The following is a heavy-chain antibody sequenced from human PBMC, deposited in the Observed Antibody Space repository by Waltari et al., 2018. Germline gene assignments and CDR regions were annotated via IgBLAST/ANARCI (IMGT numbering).Heavy chain of an antibody. J-gene: IGHJ4*02. Sequence: QLQLQESGPGLVKPSETLSLTCTVSGGSISSSSYYWGWIRQPPGKGLEWIGSIYYSGSTYYNPSLKSLVTISVDTSKNQFSLKLSSVTAADTAVYYCARLSGRWELLDYWGQGTLVTVSS. CDR1: GGSISSSSYY. CDR2: IYYSGST. CDR3: ARLSGRWELLDY. D-gene: IGHD1-26*01. V-gene: IGHV4-39*07.